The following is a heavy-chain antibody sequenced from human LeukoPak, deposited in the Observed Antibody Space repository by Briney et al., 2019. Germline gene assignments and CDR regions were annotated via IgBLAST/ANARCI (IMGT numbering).Heavy chain of an antibody. D-gene: IGHD1-26*01. CDR3: ARDIVGGSYHKNFDY. J-gene: IGHJ4*02. CDR2: ISAYNGNT. Sequence: ASVKVSCKASGYTFTSYGISWVRQAPGQGLEWMGWISAYNGNTNHAQKLQGRVTMTTDTSTSTAYMELRSLRSGDTAVYYCARDIVGGSYHKNFDYWGQGTLVTVSS. CDR1: GYTFTSYG. V-gene: IGHV1-18*01.